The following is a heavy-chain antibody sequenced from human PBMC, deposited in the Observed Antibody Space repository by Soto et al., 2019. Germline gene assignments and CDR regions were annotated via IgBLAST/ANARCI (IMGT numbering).Heavy chain of an antibody. V-gene: IGHV4-4*02. CDR3: ARVIQDIVVVVAATRDYGMDV. CDR1: GGSISSSNW. CDR2: IYHSGST. Sequence: SETLSLTCAVSGGSISSSNWWSWVRQPPGKGLEWIGEIYHSGSTNYNPSLKSRVTISVDKSKNQFSLKLSSVTAADTAVYYCARVIQDIVVVVAATRDYGMDVWGQGTTVTVSS. D-gene: IGHD2-15*01. J-gene: IGHJ6*02.